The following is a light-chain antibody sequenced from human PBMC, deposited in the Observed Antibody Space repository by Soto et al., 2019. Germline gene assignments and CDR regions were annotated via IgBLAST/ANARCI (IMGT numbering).Light chain of an antibody. CDR2: AAS. Sequence: DIQMTQSPSSLSASVEDRVIITCRASQSISNHLNWYQQKPGKAPKLLIFAASSLQSGVPSRFSGSGSGTDFTLTISCLQSEDFATYYCQQYYSYLLTFGQGTRLEIK. CDR1: QSISNH. CDR3: QQYYSYLLT. V-gene: IGKV1-39*01. J-gene: IGKJ5*01.